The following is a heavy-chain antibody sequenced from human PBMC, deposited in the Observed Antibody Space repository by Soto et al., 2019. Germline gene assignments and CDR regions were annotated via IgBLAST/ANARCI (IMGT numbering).Heavy chain of an antibody. D-gene: IGHD3-22*01. Sequence: ASVKVSCKASGYTFTGYYMHWVRQAPGQGLEWMGWINPNSGGTNYAQKFQGWVTMTRDTSISTAYMELSRLRSDDTAVYYCARAEGYYYDSSGALGIWGQGTMVTV. CDR3: ARAEGYYYDSSGALGI. V-gene: IGHV1-2*04. J-gene: IGHJ3*02. CDR2: INPNSGGT. CDR1: GYTFTGYY.